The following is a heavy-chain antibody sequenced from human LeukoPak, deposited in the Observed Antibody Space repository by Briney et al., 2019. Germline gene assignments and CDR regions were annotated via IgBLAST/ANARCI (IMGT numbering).Heavy chain of an antibody. CDR2: IYYRGST. J-gene: IGHJ4*02. Sequence: SETLSLTCTVSGGSINNYYWSWIRQPPGKGLEWIGYIYYRGSTNYNPSLNSRVTISVDTSKNQFSLKLSSVTAADTAVYYCARAPYFDFWTGYYFDYWGQGTLVTVSS. D-gene: IGHD3-3*01. CDR3: ARAPYFDFWTGYYFDY. CDR1: GGSINNYY. V-gene: IGHV4-59*01.